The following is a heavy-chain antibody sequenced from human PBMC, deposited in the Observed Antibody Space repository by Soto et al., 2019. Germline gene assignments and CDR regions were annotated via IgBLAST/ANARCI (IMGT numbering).Heavy chain of an antibody. CDR1: GYTFTHYY. V-gene: IGHV1-46*01. D-gene: IGHD6-13*01. J-gene: IGHJ4*02. Sequence: QVQLVQSGAEVKKPGASVKLSCRTSGYTFTHYYIHWVRQAPGQGLEWLAIINPASGSTNYAQDFQGRVTLTMDTSTTTVYMELSGLRAEDTASFSCARDLAAGDHWGQGTLVTVSS. CDR3: ARDLAAGDH. CDR2: INPASGST.